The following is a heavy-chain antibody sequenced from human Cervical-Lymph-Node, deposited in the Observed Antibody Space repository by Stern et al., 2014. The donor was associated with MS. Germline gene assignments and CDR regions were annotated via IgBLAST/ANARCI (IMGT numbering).Heavy chain of an antibody. CDR2: IFPVLGTP. V-gene: IGHV1-69*01. CDR3: ALSSETSDRWYSLGYDL. CDR1: GGTFSKFP. D-gene: IGHD6-13*01. J-gene: IGHJ5*02. Sequence: VQLVQSGAEVTKPGSSVKVSCKASGGTFSKFPSSWVRQAPGQGLEWMGGIFPVLGTPTESQESRGRVTCTADVSTSTVYMELSSLRSDDTAVYYCALSSETSDRWYSLGYDLWGQGTLVTVSS.